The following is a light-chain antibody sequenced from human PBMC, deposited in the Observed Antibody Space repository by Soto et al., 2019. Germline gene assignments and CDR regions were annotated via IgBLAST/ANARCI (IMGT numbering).Light chain of an antibody. V-gene: IGKV1-5*01. Sequence: DIQVTQCNCILSASVGYILTITCRASQSISSWLAWYQQKPGKAPKLLIYAASTLQSGVPSRFSGSGSGTEFTLTTSSLQPDVFATYYCRQYNSYSGTFGQGTKLE. CDR3: RQYNSYSGT. J-gene: IGKJ1*01. CDR1: QSISSW. CDR2: AAS.